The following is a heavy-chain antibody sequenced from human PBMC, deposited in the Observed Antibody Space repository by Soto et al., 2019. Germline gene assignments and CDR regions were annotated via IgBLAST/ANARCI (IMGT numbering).Heavy chain of an antibody. D-gene: IGHD4-17*01. J-gene: IGHJ4*02. CDR3: ARPLGENDYVD. Sequence: QVQLVESGGGLVKPGGSLRLSCAASGFTFSDYYMSWIRQAPGKGLEWVSYISSSSSYTNYADSVKGGFTISRDNAKNSLYLQMNSLRAEDTAVYYCARPLGENDYVDWVQGTLVTVSS. V-gene: IGHV3-11*06. CDR2: ISSSSSYT. CDR1: GFTFSDYY.